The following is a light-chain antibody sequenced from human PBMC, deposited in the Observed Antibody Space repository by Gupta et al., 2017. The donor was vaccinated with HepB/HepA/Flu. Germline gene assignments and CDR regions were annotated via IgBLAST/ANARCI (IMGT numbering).Light chain of an antibody. CDR1: TSDVGGYNH. CDR2: DVY. J-gene: IGLJ2*01. V-gene: IGLV2-14*01. Sequence: QSALIQPASVSGSPGQSIIIPCTRTTSDVGGYNHVCWYQQYSGKAPKLIIYDVYYRPSGISNRFSGSKSGNTASLTISGLQSEDEANYYCSSYTTTSAVEVFGGGTKLTVL. CDR3: SSYTTTSAVEV.